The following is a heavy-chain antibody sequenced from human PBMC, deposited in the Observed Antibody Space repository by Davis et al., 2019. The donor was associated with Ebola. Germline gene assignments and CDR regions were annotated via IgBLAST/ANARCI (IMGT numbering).Heavy chain of an antibody. CDR3: TRGDSLY. CDR1: GFTFSRYT. V-gene: IGHV3-73*01. Sequence: GESLKISCAVSGFTFSRYTIHWVRQAPGKGLECVGRIRTKSNNYTTDFAASMKGRFNISRDDSKSTAYLQMNGLETEDTAVYFCTRGDSLYWGQGTLVTVSS. D-gene: IGHD4-11*01. J-gene: IGHJ4*02. CDR2: IRTKSNNYTT.